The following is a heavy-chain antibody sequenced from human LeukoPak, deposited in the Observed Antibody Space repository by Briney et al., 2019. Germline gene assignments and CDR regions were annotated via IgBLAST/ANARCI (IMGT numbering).Heavy chain of an antibody. J-gene: IGHJ3*02. D-gene: IGHD4-17*01. Sequence: SGGSLRLSCAASAFKFSSYTVSWVRQAPGRGLEWVSSISGSGGTTYYADSVQGRFTISRDNSKNMLYLQMNSLRAEDTAVYYCAKDPNGDYIGTFETWGQGTMVTVSS. V-gene: IGHV3-23*01. CDR3: AKDPNGDYIGTFET. CDR2: ISGSGGTT. CDR1: AFKFSSYT.